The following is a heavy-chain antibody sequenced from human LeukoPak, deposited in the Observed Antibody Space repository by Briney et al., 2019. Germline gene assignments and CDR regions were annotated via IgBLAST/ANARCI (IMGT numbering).Heavy chain of an antibody. CDR2: ISAYNGNT. V-gene: IGHV1-18*04. Sequence: GASVNVSCKASGYTFTSYGISWVRQAPGQGLEWMGWISAYNGNTNYAQKLQGRVTMTTDTSTSTAYMELRSLRSDDTAVYYCARRYYDILTGYYPASRERYFDYWGQGTLVTVSS. CDR1: GYTFTSYG. CDR3: ARRYYDILTGYYPASRERYFDY. D-gene: IGHD3-9*01. J-gene: IGHJ4*02.